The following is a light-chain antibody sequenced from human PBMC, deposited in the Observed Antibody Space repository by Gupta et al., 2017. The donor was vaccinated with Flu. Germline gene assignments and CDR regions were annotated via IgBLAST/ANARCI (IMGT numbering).Light chain of an antibody. CDR3: MLYVKRGNGA. V-gene: IGLV8-61*01. CDR2: NTN. Sequence: VSLGWTVTLTCGLSSGSVSTNYFPSWYQQTPGQIPRTLIYNTNTRSSGVPRRFSGSILGNKAALTITGAQADDEAVSYCMLYVKRGNGAFGG. CDR1: SGSVSTNYF. J-gene: IGLJ2*01.